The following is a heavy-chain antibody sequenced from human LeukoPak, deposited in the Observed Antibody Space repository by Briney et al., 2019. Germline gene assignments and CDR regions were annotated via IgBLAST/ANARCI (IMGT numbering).Heavy chain of an antibody. CDR1: GGSISSSSYY. J-gene: IGHJ4*02. CDR3: ARTLDSYSSGTFDY. Sequence: SETLSLTCTVSGGSISSSSYYWSWIRQPPGKGLEWIGYIYYSGSTNYNPSLKSRVTISVDTSKNQFSLKLSSVTAADTAVYYCARTLDSYSSGTFDYWGQGTLVTVSS. V-gene: IGHV4-61*01. D-gene: IGHD6-25*01. CDR2: IYYSGST.